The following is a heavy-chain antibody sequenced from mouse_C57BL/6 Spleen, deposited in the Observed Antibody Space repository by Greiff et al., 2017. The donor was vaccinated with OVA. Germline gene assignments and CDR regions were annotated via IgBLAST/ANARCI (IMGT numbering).Heavy chain of an antibody. CDR2: INPNNGGT. CDR3: ALIYYDYDDAMDY. D-gene: IGHD2-4*01. CDR1: GYTFTDYY. J-gene: IGHJ4*01. V-gene: IGHV1-26*01. Sequence: VQLQQSGPELVKPGASVKISCKASGYTFTDYYMNWVKQSHGKSLEWIGDINPNNGGTSYNQKFKGKATLTVDKSSSTAYMELRSLTSEDSAVYYCALIYYDYDDAMDYWGQGTSVTVSS.